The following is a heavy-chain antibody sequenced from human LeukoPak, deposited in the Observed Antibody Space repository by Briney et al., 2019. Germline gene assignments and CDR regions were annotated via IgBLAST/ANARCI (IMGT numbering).Heavy chain of an antibody. J-gene: IGHJ3*02. Sequence: PSGTLSLTCTVSGGSISITSYYWGWIRQPPGRGLEWIGSMYSSGSTYYNPSLKSRVTISVDTSKNQFSLKLSSVTAADTAVYYCARGPPDCSSTSCYAFDAFDIWGQGTMVTVSS. D-gene: IGHD2-2*01. CDR2: MYSSGST. CDR1: GGSISITSYY. V-gene: IGHV4-39*07. CDR3: ARGPPDCSSTSCYAFDAFDI.